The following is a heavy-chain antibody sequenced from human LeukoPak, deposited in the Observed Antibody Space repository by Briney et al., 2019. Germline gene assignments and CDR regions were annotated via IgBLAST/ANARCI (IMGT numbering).Heavy chain of an antibody. V-gene: IGHV1-18*01. D-gene: IGHD6-13*01. J-gene: IGHJ4*02. CDR3: VRDPGEQLAIGPHFDF. CDR2: INPYNGDT. Sequence: ASVKVSCKASGYTFTSCGVSWVRQAPGQGLEWMGWINPYNGDTRYAHNVQGRLTITTDTATTTAYMEMRSLTSDDTATYFCVRDPGEQLAIGPHFDFWGLGTPVTVS. CDR1: GYTFTSCG.